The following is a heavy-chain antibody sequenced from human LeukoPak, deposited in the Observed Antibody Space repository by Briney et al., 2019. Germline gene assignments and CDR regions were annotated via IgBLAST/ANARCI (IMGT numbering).Heavy chain of an antibody. CDR1: GFTFSSYA. V-gene: IGHV3-30*04. CDR2: ISYDGSNK. Sequence: GGSLRLSCTASGFTFSSYAMHWVRQAPGKGLEWVAVISYDGSNKYYADSVKGRFTISRDNSKNTLYLQMNSLRAEDTAVYYCARVGQLVEYYYYMDVWGEGTTVTISS. CDR3: ARVGQLVEYYYYMDV. J-gene: IGHJ6*03. D-gene: IGHD6-13*01.